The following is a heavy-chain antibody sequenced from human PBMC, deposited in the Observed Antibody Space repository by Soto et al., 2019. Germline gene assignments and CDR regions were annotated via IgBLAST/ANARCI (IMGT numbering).Heavy chain of an antibody. V-gene: IGHV3-64D*06. CDR1: GFTFSKYA. Sequence: GGSLRLSCSVSGFTFSKYAMHWVRQAPGKGLEYVSGITSDGDSTWHADSVKDRFTISRDKSKNTLFLQMSSLRVEDTGIYFWVKGNQLLGYYFEFWGPGTLVTVS. CDR2: ITSDGDST. D-gene: IGHD2-2*01. J-gene: IGHJ4*01. CDR3: VKGNQLLGYYFEF.